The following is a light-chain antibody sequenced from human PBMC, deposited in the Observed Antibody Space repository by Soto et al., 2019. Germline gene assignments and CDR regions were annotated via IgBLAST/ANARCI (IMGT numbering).Light chain of an antibody. CDR3: ETWDSNTRV. V-gene: IGLV4-60*02. CDR1: SGHSSYI. Sequence: QPVLTQSSSASASLGSSVKLTCTLNSGHSSYIIAWHQQQPGKAPRYLMKLEGSGSYNKGSGVPGRFSGSSSGADRYLTISNLHFEDEADYYCETWDSNTRVFGGGTK. J-gene: IGLJ3*02. CDR2: LEGSGSY.